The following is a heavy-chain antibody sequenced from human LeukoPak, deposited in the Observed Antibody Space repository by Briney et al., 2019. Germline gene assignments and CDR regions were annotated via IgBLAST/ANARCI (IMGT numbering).Heavy chain of an antibody. CDR2: IKQDGSEK. D-gene: IGHD3-22*01. V-gene: IGHV3-7*01. CDR3: ARGSGYYLGHFDY. Sequence: PGGSLRLSCAASGFTFSTYWMSWVRQAPGEGLEWVANIKQDGSEKYYVDSVKGRFTISRDNATNSLYLQMNSLRAEDTAVYYCARGSGYYLGHFDYWGQGTLVTVSS. CDR1: GFTFSTYW. J-gene: IGHJ4*02.